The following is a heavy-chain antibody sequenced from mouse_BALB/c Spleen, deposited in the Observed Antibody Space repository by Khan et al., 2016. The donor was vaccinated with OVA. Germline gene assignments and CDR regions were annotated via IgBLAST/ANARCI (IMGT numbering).Heavy chain of an antibody. CDR3: ARTEKYGCDPSWLAY. Sequence: QVQLQQSGAELVRPGASVKLSCKASGYTFTSYWMNWVRQRPGQGLDWIGKINPSDSETHYNQMFKDKATLTVDKSSGTAYMQLSSLTSEDSAVYYCARTEKYGCDPSWLAYWGQGTLVTVSA. J-gene: IGHJ3*01. D-gene: IGHD2-2*01. V-gene: IGHV1-61*01. CDR1: GYTFTSYW. CDR2: INPSDSET.